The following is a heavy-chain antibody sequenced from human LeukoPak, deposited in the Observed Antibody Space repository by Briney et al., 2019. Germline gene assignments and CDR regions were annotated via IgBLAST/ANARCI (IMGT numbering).Heavy chain of an antibody. J-gene: IGHJ5*02. Sequence: QPSETLSLTCTVSGGSISSYYWSWIRQPPGKGLEWIGYIYYSGSTNYNPSLKSRVTISVDTSKNQFSLKLSSVTAADTAVYYCARDRTLGSPSGDWFDPWGQGTLVTVSS. V-gene: IGHV4-59*01. CDR2: IYYSGST. CDR3: ARDRTLGSPSGDWFDP. CDR1: GGSISSYY. D-gene: IGHD2-15*01.